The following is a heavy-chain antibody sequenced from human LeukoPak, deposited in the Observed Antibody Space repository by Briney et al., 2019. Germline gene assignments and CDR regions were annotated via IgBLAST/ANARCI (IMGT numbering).Heavy chain of an antibody. CDR3: AKPPAPNMVVDI. CDR2: IYSGGST. Sequence: GGSLRLSCAASGFTVSSNYMSWVRQAPGKGLEWVSVIYSGGSTYYADSVKGRFTISRDNSKNTLYLQMNSLRAEDTAVYYCAKPPAPNMVVDIWGQGTMVTVSS. CDR1: GFTVSSNY. D-gene: IGHD2/OR15-2a*01. J-gene: IGHJ3*02. V-gene: IGHV3-53*01.